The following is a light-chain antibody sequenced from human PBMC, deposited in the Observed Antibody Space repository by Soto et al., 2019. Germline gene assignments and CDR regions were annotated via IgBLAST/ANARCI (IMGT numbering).Light chain of an antibody. CDR2: SVS. V-gene: IGKV1-39*01. CDR1: QSIGRY. J-gene: IGKJ2*01. Sequence: DIQMTQSPSSLSASVGDRVTVTCRASQSIGRYLSWYQQKPGKAPKLLIYSVSSLRPGVPSRFSGSDSGTDFTLTISGRQHEDFATYYCQQSFSAPRTFGQGTRLEIQ. CDR3: QQSFSAPRT.